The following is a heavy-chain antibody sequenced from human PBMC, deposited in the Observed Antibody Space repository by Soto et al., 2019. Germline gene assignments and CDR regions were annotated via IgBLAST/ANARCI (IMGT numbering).Heavy chain of an antibody. J-gene: IGHJ5*02. Sequence: GGSLRLSCAASGFTFSSYAMSWVRQAPGKGLEWVSAISGSGGSTYYADYVKGRFTISRDNSKNTLYLKMNSLRAEDTFVYFCAITGIAAAGTGFDWFDPWGQGTLVTVSS. CDR2: ISGSGGST. D-gene: IGHD6-13*01. V-gene: IGHV3-23*01. CDR3: AITGIAAAGTGFDWFDP. CDR1: GFTFSSYA.